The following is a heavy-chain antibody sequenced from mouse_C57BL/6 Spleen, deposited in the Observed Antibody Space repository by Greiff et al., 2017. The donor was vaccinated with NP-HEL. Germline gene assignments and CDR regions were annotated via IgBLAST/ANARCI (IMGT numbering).Heavy chain of an antibody. V-gene: IGHV1-82*01. CDR3: APYYSNLFDY. J-gene: IGHJ2*01. Sequence: VKVVESGPELVKPGASVKISCKASGYAFSSSWMNWVKQRPGKGLEWIGRIYPGDGDTNYNGKFKGKATLTADKSSSTAYMQLSSLTSEDSAVYYCAPYYSNLFDYWGQGTTLTVSS. D-gene: IGHD2-5*01. CDR1: GYAFSSSW. CDR2: IYPGDGDT.